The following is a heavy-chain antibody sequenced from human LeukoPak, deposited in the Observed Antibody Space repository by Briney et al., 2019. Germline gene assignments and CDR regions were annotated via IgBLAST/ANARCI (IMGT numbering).Heavy chain of an antibody. CDR3: ARGSSGYFADL. Sequence: GGSLRLSCAASGFIFNNYGLIWVRQAPGKGLEWVSAISNDGGGTQYADFVEGRFTISRDNSKNTLFLQMSSLRAEDTALYYCARGSSGYFADLWGQGTLVTVSS. D-gene: IGHD3-22*01. CDR1: GFIFNNYG. V-gene: IGHV3-23*01. CDR2: ISNDGGGT. J-gene: IGHJ5*02.